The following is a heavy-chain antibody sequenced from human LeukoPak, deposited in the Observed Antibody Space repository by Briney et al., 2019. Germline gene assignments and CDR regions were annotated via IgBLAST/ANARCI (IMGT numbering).Heavy chain of an antibody. CDR2: INPSGGST. D-gene: IGHD6-13*01. CDR3: ANRGYSSSWYPIAYYYYGMDV. Sequence: GASVKVSCKASGYTFTSYYMHWVRQAPGQGLEWMGIINPSGGSTSYAQKFQGRVTMTRDTSTSTVYMELSSLRSEDTAVYYCANRGYSSSWYPIAYYYYGMDVWGQGTTVTVSS. J-gene: IGHJ6*02. V-gene: IGHV1-46*01. CDR1: GYTFTSYY.